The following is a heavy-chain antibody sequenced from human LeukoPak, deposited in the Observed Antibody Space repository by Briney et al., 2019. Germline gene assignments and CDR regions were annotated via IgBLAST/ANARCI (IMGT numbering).Heavy chain of an antibody. D-gene: IGHD1-26*01. V-gene: IGHV4-59*01. Sequence: SETLSLTCTVPGGSISSYYWSWIRQPPGKGLEWIWYIYYSGSANYNPSLKSRVTISVDTSKNQISLKLSSVTAADTAVYYCARDKGRSSGSYLNAFDIWGQGTMVTVSS. CDR3: ARDKGRSSGSYLNAFDI. J-gene: IGHJ3*02. CDR2: IYYSGSA. CDR1: GGSISSYY.